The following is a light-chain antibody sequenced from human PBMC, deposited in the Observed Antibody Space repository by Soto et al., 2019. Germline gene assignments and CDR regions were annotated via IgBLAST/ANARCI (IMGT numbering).Light chain of an antibody. CDR1: QYIHNY. CDR3: QQSNTYPWT. V-gene: IGKV1-5*03. Sequence: DIQMTQSPSTLSASVGDRVTLTCRASQYIHNYLAWYQQKPGEAPKLLIYEAANLESGVPSRFSGSGTGTEFTLTISSLQPDDFATYYCQQSNTYPWTFGQGTRVEI. J-gene: IGKJ1*01. CDR2: EAA.